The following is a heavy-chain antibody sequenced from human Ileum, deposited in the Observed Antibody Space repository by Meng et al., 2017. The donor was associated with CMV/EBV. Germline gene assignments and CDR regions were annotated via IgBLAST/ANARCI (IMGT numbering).Heavy chain of an antibody. D-gene: IGHD3-10*01. CDR3: ARNYGSGNWNFFHY. CDR1: GGSTSNYY. V-gene: IGHV4-4*07. Sequence: GAGRGRGKTPQTLALTRNVSGGSTSNYYWSWIRQPAGKGLEWIAHIYTSGTTNYNPSLKSRVTMSVDTSRNQFSLKLTSVTAADTAVYYCARNYGSGNWNFFHYWGQGTLVTVSS. J-gene: IGHJ4*02. CDR2: IYTSGTT.